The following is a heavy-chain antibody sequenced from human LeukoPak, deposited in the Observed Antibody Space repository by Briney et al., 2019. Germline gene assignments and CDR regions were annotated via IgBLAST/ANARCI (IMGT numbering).Heavy chain of an antibody. D-gene: IGHD6-19*01. CDR1: GGTFSSYA. Sequence: SVKVSCKASGGTFSSYAISWVRQAPGQGLEWMGRIIPILGIANYAQKFQGRVTITADKSTSTAYMELSSLRSEDTAVYYCARGWGWSSGWELVNWGQGTLVTVSS. V-gene: IGHV1-69*04. CDR2: IIPILGIA. J-gene: IGHJ4*02. CDR3: ARGWGWSSGWELVN.